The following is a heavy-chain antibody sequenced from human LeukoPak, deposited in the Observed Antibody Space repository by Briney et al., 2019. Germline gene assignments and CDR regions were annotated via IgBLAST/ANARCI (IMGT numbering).Heavy chain of an antibody. V-gene: IGHV3-20*04. CDR1: GFTFDDYG. D-gene: IGHD5-12*01. CDR3: ARVAYSAYDYPTLLPPFDY. J-gene: IGHJ4*02. CDR2: INWNDGST. Sequence: SGGSLRLSCAASGFTFDDYGMSWVRQAPGKGLEWVSGINWNDGSTAYADSVKGRFTISRDNAKNSLSLQMNSLRAEDTALYYCARVAYSAYDYPTLLPPFDYWGQGTLVTVSS.